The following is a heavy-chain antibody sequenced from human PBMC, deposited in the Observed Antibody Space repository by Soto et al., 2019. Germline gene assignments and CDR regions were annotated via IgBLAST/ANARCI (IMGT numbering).Heavy chain of an antibody. CDR3: ARHYYYDSSGYSEPFDY. CDR1: GGSISSSSYY. D-gene: IGHD3-22*01. V-gene: IGHV4-39*01. J-gene: IGHJ4*02. CDR2: IYYSGST. Sequence: LSLTCTVSGGSISSSSYYWGWIRQPPGKGLEWIGSIYYSGSTYYNPSLKSRVTISVDTSKNQFSLKLSSVTAADTAVYYCARHYYYDSSGYSEPFDYWGQGTLVTVSS.